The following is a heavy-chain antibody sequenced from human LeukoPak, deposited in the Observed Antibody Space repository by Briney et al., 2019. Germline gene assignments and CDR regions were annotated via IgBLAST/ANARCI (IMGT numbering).Heavy chain of an antibody. J-gene: IGHJ2*01. CDR2: INANSGGT. CDR1: GYTFTGYY. V-gene: IGHV1-2*02. Sequence: ASVKVSCKASGYTFTGYYMHWVRQAPGQGLEWMGWINANSGGTNYTQKFQGRVTMTRDTSISTAYMELSRLRSDDTAVYYCARLPYYYDSSGLYWYFDLWGRGTLVTVSS. CDR3: ARLPYYYDSSGLYWYFDL. D-gene: IGHD3-22*01.